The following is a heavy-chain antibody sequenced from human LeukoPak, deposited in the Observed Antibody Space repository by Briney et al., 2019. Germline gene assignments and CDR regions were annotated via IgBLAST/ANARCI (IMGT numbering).Heavy chain of an antibody. V-gene: IGHV4-39*01. J-gene: IGHJ4*02. CDR3: AREFDY. Sequence: PSETLSLTCTVPGGSISSSSHYWGWIRQPPGKGLEWIGSIYYSGSTYYNPSLKSRVTISVDTSKNQFSLKLSSVTAADTAVYYCAREFDYWGQGTLVTVSS. CDR2: IYYSGST. CDR1: GGSISSSSHY.